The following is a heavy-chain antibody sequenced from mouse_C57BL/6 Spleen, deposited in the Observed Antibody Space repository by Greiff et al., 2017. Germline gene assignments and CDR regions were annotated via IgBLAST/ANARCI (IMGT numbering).Heavy chain of an antibody. CDR3: ARHGGIYYGKDWYFDV. Sequence: VQLQQSGAELVKPGASVKLSCKASGYTFTEYTIHWVKQRPGQGLEWIGWFYPGSGSIKYNEKFKDKATLTADKSSSTVYMELRRLTSEDSAVYFCARHGGIYYGKDWYFDVWGTGTTVTVSS. D-gene: IGHD2-1*01. CDR1: GYTFTEYT. V-gene: IGHV1-62-2*01. CDR2: FYPGSGSI. J-gene: IGHJ1*03.